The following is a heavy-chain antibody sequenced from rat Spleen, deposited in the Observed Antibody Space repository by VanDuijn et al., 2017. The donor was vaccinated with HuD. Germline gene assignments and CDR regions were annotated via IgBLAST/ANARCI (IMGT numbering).Heavy chain of an antibody. CDR1: GFTFSNYG. V-gene: IGHV5S14*01. J-gene: IGHJ1*01. D-gene: IGHD1-2*01. CDR3: ARHPIEGSYIPLYYWYFDF. Sequence: EVQLVESGGGLVQPGRSLKLSCAASGFTFSNYGMAWVRQTPTKGLEWVASISTGGGNTYYRDSVKGRFTISRDNAKNTQYLQMDSLRSEDTATYYCARHPIEGSYIPLYYWYFDFWGPGTMVTVSS. CDR2: ISTGGGNT.